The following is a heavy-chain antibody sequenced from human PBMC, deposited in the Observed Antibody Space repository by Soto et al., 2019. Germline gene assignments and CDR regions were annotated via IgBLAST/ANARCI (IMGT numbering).Heavy chain of an antibody. D-gene: IGHD2-8*02. CDR1: GFTFSSYA. V-gene: IGHV3-23*01. J-gene: IGHJ4*02. CDR2: ISGSGGST. CDR3: AKDRVWSSYFDY. Sequence: PGGSLRLSCAASGFTFSSYAMSWVRQAPGKGLEWVSAISGSGGSTYYADSVKGRFTISRDNSKNTPYLQMNSLRAEDTAVYYCAKDRVWSSYFDYWGQGTLVTVSS.